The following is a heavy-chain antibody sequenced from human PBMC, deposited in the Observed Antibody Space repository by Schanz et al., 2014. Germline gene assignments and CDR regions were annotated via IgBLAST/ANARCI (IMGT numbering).Heavy chain of an antibody. CDR2: INPNSGTT. D-gene: IGHD3-10*01. Sequence: QVQLVQSGAEMKKPGASVKVSCKASGYTFTGYYMHWVRQAPGQGLEWMGWINPNSGTTNYAQKCQGWVTMTRDTSISTAYMELSRLTSEDTAVYYCARVSMEFERGKSYYYYMDVWGRGTTVTVSS. CDR3: ARVSMEFERGKSYYYYMDV. V-gene: IGHV1-2*04. J-gene: IGHJ6*03. CDR1: GYTFTGYY.